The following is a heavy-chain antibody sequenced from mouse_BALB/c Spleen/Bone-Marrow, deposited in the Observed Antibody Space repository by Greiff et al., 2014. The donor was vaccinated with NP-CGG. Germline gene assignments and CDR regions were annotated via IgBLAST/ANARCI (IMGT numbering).Heavy chain of an antibody. CDR2: INPDSSTI. D-gene: IGHD1-2*01. CDR1: GFDLSRFW. J-gene: IGHJ3*01. Sequence: EVQLQESGGGLVQPGGSLKLSCAASGFDLSRFWMSRVRQAPGKGLEWIGEINPDSSTINYTPSLKDKFIISRDNAKNTLYLQMSKVRSEDTALYYCARLGYYGSFAFWGQGTLVTVSA. V-gene: IGHV4-1*02. CDR3: ARLGYYGSFAF.